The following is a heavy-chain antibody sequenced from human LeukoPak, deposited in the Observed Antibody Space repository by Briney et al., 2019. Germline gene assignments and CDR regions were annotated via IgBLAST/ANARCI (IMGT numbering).Heavy chain of an antibody. Sequence: PSETLYLTCTVSSDSISSYYWSWIRQPAGRGLEWIGRIYTSGSTNYNPSLKSRVTMSVDTSKNQFSLKLSSVTAADTAVYYCARELLWFGTYYYGMDVWGQGTTVTVSS. CDR1: SDSISSYY. V-gene: IGHV4-4*07. CDR3: ARELLWFGTYYYGMDV. J-gene: IGHJ6*02. CDR2: IYTSGST. D-gene: IGHD3-10*01.